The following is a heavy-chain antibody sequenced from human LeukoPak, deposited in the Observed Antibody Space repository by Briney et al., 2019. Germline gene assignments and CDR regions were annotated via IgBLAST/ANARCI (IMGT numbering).Heavy chain of an antibody. CDR1: GFTFSSYA. Sequence: GRSLTLSCSASGFTFSSYAMSWVRQAPGKGLEWVSAISGSGGSTYYADSVKGRFTISRDNSKNTLYLQMNSLRAEDTAVYYCAKDATVWFGATSFWGQGTLVTVSS. V-gene: IGHV3-23*01. J-gene: IGHJ4*02. D-gene: IGHD3-10*01. CDR3: AKDATVWFGATSF. CDR2: ISGSGGST.